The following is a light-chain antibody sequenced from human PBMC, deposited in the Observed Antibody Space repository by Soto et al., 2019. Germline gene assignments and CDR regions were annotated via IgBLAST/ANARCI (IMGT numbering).Light chain of an antibody. CDR2: KAS. CDR3: QQSNIYWT. Sequence: DIQMTQSPSTLSASLHDRVTITCRASQSIITWLAWYQQKSGKAPKRLIYKASSLESGVPSRFSGSGSGTEFTFTISSLQPDDFATYYCQQSNIYWTFGQGTKVEIK. CDR1: QSIITW. J-gene: IGKJ1*01. V-gene: IGKV1-5*03.